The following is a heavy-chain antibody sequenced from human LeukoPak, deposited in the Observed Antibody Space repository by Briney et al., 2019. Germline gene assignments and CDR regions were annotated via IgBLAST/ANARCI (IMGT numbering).Heavy chain of an antibody. CDR1: GDSVSNNIAA. V-gene: IGHV6-1*01. CDR3: VRAQYSSTWFFDF. J-gene: IGHJ4*02. Sequence: SQTLSLTCDISGDSVSNNIAAWNWIRQPPSRGLEWLGRTYYRSKWLFHYAESVNNRITINPDTSKNHFSLQLNSVTLEDTAVYYCVRAQYSSTWFFDFWGQGTLVTVSS. CDR2: TYYRSKWLF. D-gene: IGHD2-2*01.